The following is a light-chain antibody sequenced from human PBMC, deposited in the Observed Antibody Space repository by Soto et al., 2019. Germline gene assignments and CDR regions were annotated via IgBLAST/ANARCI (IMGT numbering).Light chain of an antibody. CDR3: QQYNNWPLT. J-gene: IGKJ4*01. V-gene: IGKV3-15*01. CDR1: QSVSSN. Sequence: EIVMTQSPATLSVSPGERATLSCRASQSVSSNLVWYQQKPGQAPRLLIYGASTRATGIPARFSGSGSGTEFTLTISSLQSEDFAVYYCQQYNNWPLTFGGGTKVDIK. CDR2: GAS.